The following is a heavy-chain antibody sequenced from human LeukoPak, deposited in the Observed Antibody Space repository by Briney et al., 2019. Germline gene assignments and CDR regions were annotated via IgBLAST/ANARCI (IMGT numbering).Heavy chain of an antibody. CDR2: ISSSSSYI. CDR1: GFTFSSYS. Sequence: PGGSLRLSCAASGFTFSSYSMTWVRQAPGKGLEWVSSISSSSSYIYYADSVKGRFTISRDNAKNSLYLQMNSLRAEDTAVYYCARDLSLNDAFDIWGQGTMVTVSS. V-gene: IGHV3-21*01. J-gene: IGHJ3*02. CDR3: ARDLSLNDAFDI.